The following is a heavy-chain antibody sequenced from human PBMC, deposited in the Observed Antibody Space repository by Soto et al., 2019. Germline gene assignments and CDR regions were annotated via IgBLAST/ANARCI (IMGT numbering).Heavy chain of an antibody. Sequence: SETLSLTCTVSGGSISSYYWSWIRQPPGKGLEWIGYIYYSGGTNYNPSLKSRVTISVDTSKNQFSLKLSSVTAADTAVYYCARAPSTGPYYYYYFDFWGQGTLVTVSS. J-gene: IGHJ4*02. CDR1: GGSISSYY. V-gene: IGHV4-59*01. D-gene: IGHD3-22*01. CDR3: ARAPSTGPYYYYYFDF. CDR2: IYYSGGT.